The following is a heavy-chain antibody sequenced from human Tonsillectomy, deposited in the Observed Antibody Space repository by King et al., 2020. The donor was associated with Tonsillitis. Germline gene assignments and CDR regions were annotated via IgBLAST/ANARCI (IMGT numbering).Heavy chain of an antibody. CDR1: GFTFSSYG. J-gene: IGHJ4*02. Sequence: QVQLVESGGGVVQPGRSLRLSCVASGFTFSSYGMHWVRQAPGKGLEWVAVIAYDGSNKKYADSVKGRFTISRDNSKNTLYLQMNSLRAEDTALYYCAKEEVGFDYWGQGTLVTVSS. CDR2: IAYDGSNK. V-gene: IGHV3-30*18. CDR3: AKEEVGFDY.